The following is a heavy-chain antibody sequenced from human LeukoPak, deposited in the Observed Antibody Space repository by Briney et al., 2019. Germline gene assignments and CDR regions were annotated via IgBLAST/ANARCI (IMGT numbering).Heavy chain of an antibody. V-gene: IGHV4-59*01. CDR2: IYYSGST. J-gene: IGHJ6*02. CDR3: ARHSSSWYYYYYGMDV. D-gene: IGHD6-13*01. Sequence: SETLSLTCTVSGGSISSYYWSWIRQPPGKGLEWIGYIYYSGSTNYNPSLKSRVTISVDTSKNQFSLKLSSVTAADTAVYYCARHSSSWYYYYYGMDVWGQVTTVTVSS. CDR1: GGSISSYY.